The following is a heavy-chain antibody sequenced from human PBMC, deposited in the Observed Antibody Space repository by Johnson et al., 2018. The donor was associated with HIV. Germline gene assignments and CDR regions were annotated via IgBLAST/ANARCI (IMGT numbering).Heavy chain of an antibody. V-gene: IGHV3-30*19. CDR2: ISYDGSNK. CDR1: GFTFSSYG. D-gene: IGHD3-22*01. J-gene: IGHJ3*02. CDR3: VRRFYDSSAFDM. Sequence: MPLVESGGGVVQPRRSLRLSCAASGFTFSSYGMHWVRQAPGKGLEWMAFISYDGSNKYFTDSVRGRFTISRDNSKNTLFLQMNSLRAEDTAVYYCVRRFYDSSAFDMWG.